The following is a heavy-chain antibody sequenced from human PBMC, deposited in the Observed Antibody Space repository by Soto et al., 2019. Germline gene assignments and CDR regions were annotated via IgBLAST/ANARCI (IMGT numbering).Heavy chain of an antibody. V-gene: IGHV6-1*01. CDR2: TYYRSNWHK. CDR3: DGQIEAVAGSNWFDP. Sequence: QVQLQQSGPGLVKPSQTLSLTCAISGDSVSSNRAAWNWIRQSPSRGLEWLGRTYYRSNWHKEYAEFVKSRITINPDTSKNQYSLHLNSVTPEDPAVYYCDGQIEAVAGSNWFDPWGQGTLVTVSS. CDR1: GDSVSSNRAA. D-gene: IGHD6-19*01. J-gene: IGHJ5*02.